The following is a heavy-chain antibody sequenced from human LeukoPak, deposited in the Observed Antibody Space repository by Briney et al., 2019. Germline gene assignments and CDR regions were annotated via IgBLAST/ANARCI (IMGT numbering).Heavy chain of an antibody. J-gene: IGHJ5*02. V-gene: IGHV4-59*08. Sequence: SETLSLTCTVSGGSISSYYWSWIRQPPGKGLEWIGDIYYSGSTNYNPSLKSRVTISVDTSKNQFSLKLSSVTAADTAVYYCAGERENMGKTIYYYGSGSYNWFDPWGQGTLVTVSS. CDR3: AGERENMGKTIYYYGSGSYNWFDP. CDR2: IYYSGST. D-gene: IGHD3-10*01. CDR1: GGSISSYY.